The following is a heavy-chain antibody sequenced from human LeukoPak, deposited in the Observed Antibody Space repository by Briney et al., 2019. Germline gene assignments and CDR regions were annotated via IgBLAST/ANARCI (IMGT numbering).Heavy chain of an antibody. CDR2: ISYDGRNK. V-gene: IGHV3-30*03. D-gene: IGHD3-10*01. CDR3: ARDLMVRGETGAFDI. CDR1: GFTFNSFG. Sequence: GGSLRLSCAASGFTFNSFGMHWVRQAPGKGLEWLAVISYDGRNKYYADSVKGRFTISRDNSKNTLYLQMNSLRAEDTAVYYCARDLMVRGETGAFDIWGQGTMVTVSS. J-gene: IGHJ3*02.